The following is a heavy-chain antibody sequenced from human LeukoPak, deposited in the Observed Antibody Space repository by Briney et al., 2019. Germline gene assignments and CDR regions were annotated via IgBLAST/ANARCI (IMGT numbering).Heavy chain of an antibody. V-gene: IGHV3-23*01. Sequence: GGCLRLSCEASGFTFSAYAMTWVRQAPGKGLEWVSSIGSDNEPHYSESVKGRFAISRDNSKNMLFLQLNSLRAEDTALYYCARDLHYYVAMDGWGQATTVTV. D-gene: IGHD3-10*02. CDR1: GFTFSAYA. J-gene: IGHJ6*02. CDR3: ARDLHYYVAMDG. CDR2: IGSDNEP.